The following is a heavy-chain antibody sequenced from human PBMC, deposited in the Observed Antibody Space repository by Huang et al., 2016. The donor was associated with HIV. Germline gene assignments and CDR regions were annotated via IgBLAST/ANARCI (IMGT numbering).Heavy chain of an antibody. CDR3: ASGVTPGAFDI. CDR1: GYTFTSYY. J-gene: IGHJ3*02. D-gene: IGHD2-21*02. V-gene: IGHV1-46*01. CDR2: INPSGGST. Sequence: QVQLVQSGAEVKKPGASVKFSCKASGYTFTSYYMHWGRQAPGQGREWMGRINPSGGSTSYAQKCQGRVTMTRDTSTSTVYMELSSLRSEDTAVYNCASGVTPGAFDIWGQGTMVTVSS.